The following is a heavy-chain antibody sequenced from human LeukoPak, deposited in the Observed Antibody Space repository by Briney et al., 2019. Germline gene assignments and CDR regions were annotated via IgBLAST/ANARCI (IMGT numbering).Heavy chain of an antibody. V-gene: IGHV4-4*02. CDR2: IYHSGST. J-gene: IGHJ5*02. D-gene: IGHD4-17*01. CDR3: ARGNYSPLAATVTTGWFDP. CDR1: GGSISSSNW. Sequence: SETLSLTCAVSGGSISSSNWWSWVRQPPGKGLEWIGEIYHSGSTNYNPSLKSRVTISVDKSKNQFSLKLSSVTAADTAVYYCARGNYSPLAATVTTGWFDPWGQGTLVTVSS.